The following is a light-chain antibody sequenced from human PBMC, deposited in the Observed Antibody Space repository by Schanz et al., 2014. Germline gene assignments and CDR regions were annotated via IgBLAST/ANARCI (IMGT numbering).Light chain of an antibody. V-gene: IGLV2-8*01. CDR1: SSDVGAYNY. CDR2: EVN. J-gene: IGLJ1*01. CDR3: QSYDSSLSGSGV. Sequence: QSALTQPPSASGSPGQSVTISCTGASSDVGAYNYVSWYQQHPGKVPKLMIYEVNKRPSGVPDRFSGSKSGTSASLAITGLQAEDEADYYCQSYDSSLSGSGVFGTGTKLTVL.